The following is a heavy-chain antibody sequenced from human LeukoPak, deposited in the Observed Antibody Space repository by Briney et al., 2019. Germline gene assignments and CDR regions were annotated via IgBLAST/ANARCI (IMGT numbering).Heavy chain of an antibody. V-gene: IGHV3-30*04. CDR3: ARLPLLLWFGDSRAWFDP. CDR1: GFTFISYA. D-gene: IGHD3-10*01. J-gene: IGHJ5*02. CDR2: ISFHGTDT. Sequence: GTSLRLSCAASGFTFISYAIHWVRQAPGKGLEWVAVISFHGTDTFYADSVKGRFTISRDNSKNTLYLQMSSLRGDDTAVYYCARLPLLLWFGDSRAWFDPWGQGTLVTVSS.